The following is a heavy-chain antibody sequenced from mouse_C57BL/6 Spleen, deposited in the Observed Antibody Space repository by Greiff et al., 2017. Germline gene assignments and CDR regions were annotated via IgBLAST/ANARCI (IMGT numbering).Heavy chain of an antibody. Sequence: QVQLQQSGAELMKPGASVKLSCKATGYTFTGYWIEWVKQRPGHGLEWIGEILPGSGSTNYNEKFQGKATLTADTSSNTAYMQLSSLPSEDSAIYYFSRYYYGSSLAFAYWGQGTLVTVSA. V-gene: IGHV1-9*01. CDR1: GYTFTGYW. J-gene: IGHJ3*01. CDR2: ILPGSGST. D-gene: IGHD1-1*01. CDR3: SRYYYGSSLAFAY.